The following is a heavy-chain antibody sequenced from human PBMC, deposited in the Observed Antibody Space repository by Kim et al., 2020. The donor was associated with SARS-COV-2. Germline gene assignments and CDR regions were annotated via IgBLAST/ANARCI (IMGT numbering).Heavy chain of an antibody. CDR3: ARAVRKAFDI. Sequence: TTEYAASVKGRFTLSRDDTKNSVYLHIDSLKTEDTAMYYCARAVRKAFDIRGQGTMVTVSS. V-gene: IGHV3-72*01. J-gene: IGHJ3*02. CDR2: TT.